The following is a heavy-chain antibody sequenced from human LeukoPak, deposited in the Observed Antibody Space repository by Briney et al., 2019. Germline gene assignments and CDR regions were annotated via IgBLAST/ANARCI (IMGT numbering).Heavy chain of an antibody. D-gene: IGHD1-26*01. J-gene: IGHJ4*02. CDR3: MTGVSAAAHDGY. CDR2: IGYDESKK. CDR1: GFTFNNFG. Sequence: GGSLRLSCEASGFTFNNFGMHWVRQAPGKGLEWVAFIGYDESKKYYAESVKGRFTISRDDSKGTLFLQMDSLRGEDTAVYYCMTGVSAAAHDGYWGQGTLVTVSS. V-gene: IGHV3-30*02.